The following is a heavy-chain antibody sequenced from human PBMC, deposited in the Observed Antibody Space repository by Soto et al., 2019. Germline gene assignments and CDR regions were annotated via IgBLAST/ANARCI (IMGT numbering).Heavy chain of an antibody. J-gene: IGHJ6*02. D-gene: IGHD6-25*01. Sequence: MRLSCAASGFTFSSYAMSWVRQAPGKGLEWVSATSGSGGSTYYADSVKGRLTITRDNSKNTLYLPMDSRMAEDTPVYYCAKEDGIGSPRGDYYSGMDVWGQGTMVTVSS. V-gene: IGHV3-23*01. CDR2: TSGSGGST. CDR1: GFTFSSYA. CDR3: AKEDGIGSPRGDYYSGMDV.